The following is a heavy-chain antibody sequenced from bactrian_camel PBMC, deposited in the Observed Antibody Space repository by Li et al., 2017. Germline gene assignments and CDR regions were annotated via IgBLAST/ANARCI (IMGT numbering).Heavy chain of an antibody. D-gene: IGHD2*01. CDR2: LSKIDIT. V-gene: IGHV3S55*01. CDR1: GYTFGTYA. CDR3: AAEPGGRYCPDPLKYKY. J-gene: IGHJ4*01. Sequence: HVQLVESGGGSVQAGGSLRLSCVGSGYTFGTYAMAWLRQAPGKEREGVAYLSKIDITKYADSVKGRFTIVKDRAENTLHLRMINLKPEDTAMYYCAAEPGGRYCPDPLKYKYSGLGTQVTVS.